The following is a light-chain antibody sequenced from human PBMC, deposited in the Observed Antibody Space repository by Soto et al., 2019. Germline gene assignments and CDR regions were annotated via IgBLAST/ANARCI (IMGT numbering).Light chain of an antibody. CDR1: QSFGRW. CDR3: QEYKTGPGYN. CDR2: KTS. J-gene: IGKJ2*01. V-gene: IGKV1-5*03. Sequence: DIQMTQSPSTLSASVGDRVTITCRASQSFGRWLAWYQQKPGKAPELLIYKTSTLERGVPSRFSGSGSGTEFTLTIISLQPDDFATYYCQEYKTGPGYNFGQGTRLEI.